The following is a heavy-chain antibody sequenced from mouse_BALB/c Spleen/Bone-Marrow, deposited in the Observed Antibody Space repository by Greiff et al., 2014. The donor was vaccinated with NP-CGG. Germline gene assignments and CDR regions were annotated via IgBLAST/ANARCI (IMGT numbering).Heavy chain of an antibody. Sequence: QVQLKESGPCLVAPSQSLSITCTVSGFSLTNYGVHWVRQPPGKGLEWLGVIWAGGSTNYNSALMSRLSISKDNSKSQVFLQMNSLQTDDTAMYYCAREGGTGFASWGQGTLVTVSA. J-gene: IGHJ3*01. CDR3: AREGGTGFAS. CDR2: IWAGGST. V-gene: IGHV2-9*02. D-gene: IGHD4-1*01. CDR1: GFSLTNYG.